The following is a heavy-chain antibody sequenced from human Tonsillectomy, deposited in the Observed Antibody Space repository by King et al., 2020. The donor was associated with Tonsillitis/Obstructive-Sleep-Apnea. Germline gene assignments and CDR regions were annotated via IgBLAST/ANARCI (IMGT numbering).Heavy chain of an antibody. J-gene: IGHJ4*02. D-gene: IGHD2-2*01. V-gene: IGHV3-66*01. CDR3: ARDGYCSSTSCYDIGY. CDR1: GFTVSNNY. CDR2: IYSGGST. Sequence: VPLQESGGGLVQPGGSLRLSCAASGFTVSNNYMSWVRQAPGKGLERVSVIYSGGSTYYADSVKGRFTISRDNSKNTLYLQMNSLRAEDTAVYYCARDGYCSSTSCYDIGYWGQGTLVTVSS.